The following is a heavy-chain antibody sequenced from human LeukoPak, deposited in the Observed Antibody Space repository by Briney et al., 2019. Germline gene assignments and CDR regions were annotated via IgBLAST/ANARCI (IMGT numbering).Heavy chain of an antibody. D-gene: IGHD3-10*01. V-gene: IGHV3-9*01. J-gene: IGHJ4*02. CDR2: ISWNSGSI. CDR1: GFTFDDYA. Sequence: SLRLSCAASGFTFDDYAMHWVRQAPGKGLEWVSGISWNSGSIGYADSVKGRFTISRDNAKNSLYLQMNSLRAEDTALYYCAKGGYGSGSYLDYWGQGTLVTVSS. CDR3: AKGGYGSGSYLDY.